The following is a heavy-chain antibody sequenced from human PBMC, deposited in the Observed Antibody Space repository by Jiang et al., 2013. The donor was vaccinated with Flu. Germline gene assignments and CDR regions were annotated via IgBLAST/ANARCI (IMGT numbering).Heavy chain of an antibody. CDR2: IYYSGTT. CDR3: ASQHWDHGVGSYYMSH. CDR1: GGSIISENSY. Sequence: TLSLSCSVSGGSIISENSYWGWIRQPPGKGLEWIGSIYYSGTTYYNPSLKSRVTMSVDTSKKQFSLRLSSVSAADTAVYYCASQHWDHGVGSYYMSHWGQGTLVTVSS. V-gene: IGHV4-39*07. J-gene: IGHJ4*02. D-gene: IGHD3-10*01.